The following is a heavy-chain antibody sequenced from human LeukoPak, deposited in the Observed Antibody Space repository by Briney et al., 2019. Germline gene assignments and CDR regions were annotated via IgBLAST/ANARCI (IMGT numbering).Heavy chain of an antibody. V-gene: IGHV3-21*01. CDR2: ISSSSSYI. D-gene: IGHD3-16*01. CDR3: ARDSLGNFDY. J-gene: IGHJ4*02. CDR1: GFTFSSYS. Sequence: GGSLRLSCAASGFTFSSYSMNWVRQAPGKGLEWVSSISSSSSYIYYADSVKGRFTISRDNAKNSPYLQMNSLRAEDTAVYYCARDSLGNFDYWGQGTLVTVSS.